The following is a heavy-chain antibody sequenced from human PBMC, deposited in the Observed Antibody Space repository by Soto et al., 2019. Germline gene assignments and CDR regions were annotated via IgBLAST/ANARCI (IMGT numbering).Heavy chain of an antibody. CDR3: VTRSRGLQSSPPRLDS. CDR1: GLTFSGYG. V-gene: IGHV3-23*01. J-gene: IGHJ4*02. CDR2: ISGSGSTT. Sequence: EVQLLESGGGLVQPGGSLRLSCAASGLTFSGYGMSWVRQAPGTGLEWVSAISGSGSTTYYADSVKDRFTISRDDSKNILSLQMNSLRAEDTAVYYCVTRSRGLQSSPPRLDSWGQGTLVTVSS. D-gene: IGHD4-4*01.